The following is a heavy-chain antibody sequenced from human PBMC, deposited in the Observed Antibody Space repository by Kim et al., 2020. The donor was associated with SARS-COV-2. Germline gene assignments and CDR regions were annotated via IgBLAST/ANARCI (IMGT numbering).Heavy chain of an antibody. D-gene: IGHD3-22*01. J-gene: IGHJ5*01. CDR3: EKDLYYDGSGYYGWFDG. CDR1: GFSLRTYS. CDR2: ITGSSTYI. V-gene: IGHV3-21*01. Sequence: GGSLRLSCAASGFSLRTYSMNWVRQAPGKGLEWVSSITGSSTYIYYPDAVKGRFTISRDNAKNSLYLQMNSLRAEDTAVYYCEKDLYYDGSGYYGWFDGCSEASLATVS.